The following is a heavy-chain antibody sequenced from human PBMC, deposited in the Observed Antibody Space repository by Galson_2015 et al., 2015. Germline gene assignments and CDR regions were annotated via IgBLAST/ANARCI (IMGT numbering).Heavy chain of an antibody. V-gene: IGHV3-73*01. D-gene: IGHD6-6*01. CDR3: TSKAPYSSSAPGDY. CDR1: GFTFSGSA. J-gene: IGHJ4*02. CDR2: IRSKANSYAT. Sequence: SLRLSCAASGFTFSGSAMHWVRQASGKGLEWVGRIRSKANSYATAYAASVKGRFTISRDDSKNTAYLQMNSLKNEDTAVYYCTSKAPYSSSAPGDYWGQGTLVTVSS.